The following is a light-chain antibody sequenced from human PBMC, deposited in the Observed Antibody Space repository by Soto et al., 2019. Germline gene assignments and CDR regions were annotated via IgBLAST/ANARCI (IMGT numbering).Light chain of an antibody. V-gene: IGLV1-51*01. CDR2: DNN. CDR1: SSNIGNNY. Sequence: QAVVTQPPSVSAAPGQKVTISCSGSSSNIGNNYVSWYQQLPGTAPKLLIYDNNRRPSGIPDRFSGSKSGTSATLGITGLQTGDEADYYCGTWDNSQSAGVFGGGTKLTVL. J-gene: IGLJ2*01. CDR3: GTWDNSQSAGV.